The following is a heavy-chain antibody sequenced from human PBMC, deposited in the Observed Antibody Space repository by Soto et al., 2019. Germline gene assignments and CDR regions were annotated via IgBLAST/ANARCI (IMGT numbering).Heavy chain of an antibody. Sequence: ASVKVSCKASGYTFTGYYMHWVRQAPGQGLEWMGWINPNSGGTNYAQKFQGWVTMTRDTSISTAYMELSRLRSDDTAVYYCARSGYCSSTSCHADFDYWGQGTLVTVSS. CDR2: INPNSGGT. CDR3: ARSGYCSSTSCHADFDY. CDR1: GYTFTGYY. V-gene: IGHV1-2*04. D-gene: IGHD2-2*01. J-gene: IGHJ4*02.